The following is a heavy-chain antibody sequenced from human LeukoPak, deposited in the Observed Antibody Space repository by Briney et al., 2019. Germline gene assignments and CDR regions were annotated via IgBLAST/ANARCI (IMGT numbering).Heavy chain of an antibody. D-gene: IGHD3-3*01. CDR3: FVSPAVHGYYGARIPHGAFDM. V-gene: IGHV4-39*07. J-gene: IGHJ3*02. CDR1: GASISSSNYY. CDR2: IYYNGRI. Sequence: SETLSLICTVSGASISSSNYYWGWIRQPPGKGLEWIGNIYYNGRIYYNPSLKSRVTTSIDTSKNQFSLNLSSVTAADTAVDYCFVSPAVHGYYGARIPHGAFDMWGQGTMVTVSS.